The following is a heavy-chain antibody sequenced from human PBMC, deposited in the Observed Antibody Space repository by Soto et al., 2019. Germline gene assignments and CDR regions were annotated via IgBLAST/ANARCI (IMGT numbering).Heavy chain of an antibody. D-gene: IGHD3-22*01. Sequence: QLQLQESGPGLVKPSETLSLTCTVSGGSISSDNYYWAWIRQPPGKGLEWSGSIHYSGITYYNPSLRSRVAISVDMSKNQFSLRLVSVTAADTAVYYCARVIGYYYHMDVWGQGTTVTVSS. CDR1: GGSISSDNYY. CDR2: IHYSGIT. V-gene: IGHV4-39*01. J-gene: IGHJ6*02. CDR3: ARVIGYYYHMDV.